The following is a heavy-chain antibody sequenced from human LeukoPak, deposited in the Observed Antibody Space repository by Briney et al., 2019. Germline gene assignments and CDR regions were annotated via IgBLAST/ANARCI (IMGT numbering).Heavy chain of an antibody. J-gene: IGHJ4*02. CDR2: IYYSGST. CDR1: GGSISSYY. V-gene: IGHV4-59*12. Sequence: PSETLSLTCTVSGGSISSYYWSWIRQPPGKGLEWIGYIYYSGSTNYNPSLKSRVTISVDTSKNQFSLGLNSVIPEDTAVYYCARETRAKVYDSSGYDDPSTIYYFDYWGQGTLVTVSS. D-gene: IGHD3-22*01. CDR3: ARETRAKVYDSSGYDDPSTIYYFDY.